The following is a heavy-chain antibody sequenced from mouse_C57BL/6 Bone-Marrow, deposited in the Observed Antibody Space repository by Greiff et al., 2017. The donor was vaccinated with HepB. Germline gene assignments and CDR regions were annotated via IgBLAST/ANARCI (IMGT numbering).Heavy chain of an antibody. CDR1: GFTFTDYY. D-gene: IGHD1-1*01. V-gene: IGHV7-3*01. Sequence: EVMLVESGGGLVQPGGSLSLSCAASGFTFTDYYMSWVRQPPGKALEWLGFIRNKANGYTTEYSASVKGRFTISRDNSQSILYLQMNALRAEDSATYYCAKWASTTVDWGQGTLVTVSA. CDR3: AKWASTTVD. J-gene: IGHJ3*01. CDR2: IRNKANGYTT.